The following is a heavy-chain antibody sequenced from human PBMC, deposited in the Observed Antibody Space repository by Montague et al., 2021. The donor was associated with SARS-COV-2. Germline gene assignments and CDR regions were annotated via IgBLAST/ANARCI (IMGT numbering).Heavy chain of an antibody. D-gene: IGHD2-8*02. CDR2: ISGAGTTI. J-gene: IGHJ4*02. Sequence: SLRLSCAASGFTFGYFEMNWVRQAPGKGLEWISYISGAGTTIYYADSVKGRFTISRDNAKNSLYLQMNSLRAEDTAVYYCARDLVVTDGISDYWGQGTLVTVSS. CDR1: GFTFGYFE. CDR3: ARDLVVTDGISDY. V-gene: IGHV3-48*03.